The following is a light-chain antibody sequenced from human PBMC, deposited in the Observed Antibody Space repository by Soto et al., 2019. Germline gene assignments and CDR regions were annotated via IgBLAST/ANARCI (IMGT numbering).Light chain of an antibody. CDR1: SSDVGGYNY. V-gene: IGLV2-11*01. CDR2: DVN. CDR3: CSYGGSFYV. J-gene: IGLJ1*01. Sequence: QSVLTQPHSVSGSPAQSGAISCSGNSSDVGGYNYVSWYQQHPGKAPKLIIYDVNKRPSGVPDRFSGSKSGSTASLTISGLQAEDEADYYCCSYGGSFYVVGTGTKVTVL.